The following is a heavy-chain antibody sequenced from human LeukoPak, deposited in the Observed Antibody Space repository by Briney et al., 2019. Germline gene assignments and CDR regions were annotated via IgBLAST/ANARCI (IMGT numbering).Heavy chain of an antibody. CDR3: AKDSMRLRLKPLFQH. CDR1: GFTFSSYW. J-gene: IGHJ1*01. D-gene: IGHD2/OR15-2a*01. V-gene: IGHV3-74*01. CDR2: INTDGSST. Sequence: GGALRLSCAASGFTFSSYWMHWVRPAPGRGLVWVSRINTDGSSTSYADSVKGRFTISRDNAKNTLYLQMNSLRAEDTAVYYCAKDSMRLRLKPLFQHWGQGTLVTVSS.